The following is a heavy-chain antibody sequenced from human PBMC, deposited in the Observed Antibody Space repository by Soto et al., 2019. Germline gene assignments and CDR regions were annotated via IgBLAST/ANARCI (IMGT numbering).Heavy chain of an antibody. Sequence: SETLSLTCTVSGGSISSYSWSWNRKPPGKGLEWIGEINHSGSTNYNPSLKSRVTISVDTSKNQFSLKLSSVTAADTAVYYCARGRAIGVATLATDYDYWGQGTLVTVSS. CDR1: GGSISSYS. CDR2: INHSGST. D-gene: IGHD5-12*01. V-gene: IGHV4-34*01. CDR3: ARGRAIGVATLATDYDY. J-gene: IGHJ4*02.